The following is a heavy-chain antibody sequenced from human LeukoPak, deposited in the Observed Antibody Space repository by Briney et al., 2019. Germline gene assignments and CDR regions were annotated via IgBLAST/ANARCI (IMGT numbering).Heavy chain of an antibody. V-gene: IGHV4-34*01. CDR2: INHSGST. Sequence: SLTCAVXGGSXXXYYWSWIRQPPGKGLEWIGEINHSGSTNYNPSLKSRVTISVDTSKNQFSLKLSSVTAADTAVYYCARGHSGSQPNDYWGQGTLVTVSS. D-gene: IGHD1-26*01. J-gene: IGHJ4*02. CDR3: ARGHSGSQPNDY. CDR1: GGSXXXYY.